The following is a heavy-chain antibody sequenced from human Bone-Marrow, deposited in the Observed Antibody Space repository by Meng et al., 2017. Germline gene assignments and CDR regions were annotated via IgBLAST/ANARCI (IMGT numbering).Heavy chain of an antibody. V-gene: IGHV4-34*01. CDR1: GGSFSGYY. CDR3: ARVAYRWGGDCSYFDY. Sequence: QVQLQQWGAGLFKPSETLSLTCAVYGGSFSGYYWSWIRQPPGKGLEWFGGINHSGSTNYNPSLKSRVTISVDTSKNQFSLKLSSVTAADTAVYYCARVAYRWGGDCSYFDYWGQGTLVTVSS. J-gene: IGHJ4*02. CDR2: INHSGST. D-gene: IGHD2-21*02.